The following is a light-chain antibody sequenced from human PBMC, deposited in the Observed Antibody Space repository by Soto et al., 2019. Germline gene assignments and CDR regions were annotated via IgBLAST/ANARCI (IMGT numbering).Light chain of an antibody. V-gene: IGLV2-14*01. Sequence: QSALTQPASVSESPGRPISIPCTGTSSDIGGYNYVSWYQQHPGKAPKLMIYDVSNRPSGVSNRFFGSKSGNTASLTISGLRAEDEADYYCSSYTSSGAVVFGGGTKLTVL. CDR2: DVS. CDR3: SSYTSSGAVV. CDR1: SSDIGGYNY. J-gene: IGLJ2*01.